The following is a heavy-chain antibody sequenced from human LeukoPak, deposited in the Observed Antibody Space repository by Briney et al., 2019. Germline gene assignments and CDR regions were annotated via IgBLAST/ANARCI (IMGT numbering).Heavy chain of an antibody. D-gene: IGHD3-22*01. Sequence: GESLKISCQGSGYSFTSYWIGWVRQMPGKGLEWMGIIYPGDSDTRYSPSFQGQVTISADKSISTAYLQWSSLNASDTAMYYCARHSFDSSGYPITGLDYWGQGTLVTVSS. CDR2: IYPGDSDT. J-gene: IGHJ4*02. V-gene: IGHV5-51*01. CDR3: ARHSFDSSGYPITGLDY. CDR1: GYSFTSYW.